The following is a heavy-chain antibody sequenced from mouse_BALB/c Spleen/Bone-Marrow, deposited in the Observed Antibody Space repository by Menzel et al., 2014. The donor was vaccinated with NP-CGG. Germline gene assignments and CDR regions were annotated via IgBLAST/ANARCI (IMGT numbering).Heavy chain of an antibody. Sequence: LQESGPGLVAPSQSLSIPCTVSEFSLTSYGVHWVRQPPGKGLEWLGVIWAGGSTNYNSALMSRLSTSKDNSKSQVFLKMNSLQTDDAAMYYCAREGLLLYRGFAYWGQGTLVTVSA. V-gene: IGHV2-9*02. CDR1: EFSLTSYG. CDR2: IWAGGST. D-gene: IGHD2-10*01. J-gene: IGHJ3*01. CDR3: AREGLLLYRGFAY.